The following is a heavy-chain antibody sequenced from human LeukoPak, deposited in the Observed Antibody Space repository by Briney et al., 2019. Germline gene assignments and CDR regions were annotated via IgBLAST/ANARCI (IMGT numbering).Heavy chain of an antibody. CDR3: ARDRYSSSWQSYYYYYYMDV. Sequence: PSETLSLTCTVSGGSISSYYWSWIRQPAGKGLEWIGRIYTSGSTNYNPSLKSRVTMSVDTSKIQFSLQLTSVTAADTAVYYCARDRYSSSWQSYYYYYYMDVWGKGTTVTISS. D-gene: IGHD6-13*01. CDR1: GGSISSYY. J-gene: IGHJ6*03. V-gene: IGHV4-4*07. CDR2: IYTSGST.